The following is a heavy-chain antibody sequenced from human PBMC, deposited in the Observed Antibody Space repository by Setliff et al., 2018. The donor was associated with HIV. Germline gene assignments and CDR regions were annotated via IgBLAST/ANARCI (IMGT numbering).Heavy chain of an antibody. V-gene: IGHV4-39*01. CDR3: ASGYYDSSGYYSPLFDY. CDR1: GGSISSSSDY. Sequence: SETLSLTCTVSGGSISSSSDYWGWIRQPPGKGLEWIGSIYYSGSTYYNPSLKSRVTISVDTSQNQFSRKLSSVTAADTAVYYCASGYYDSSGYYSPLFDYWGQGTLVTVSS. J-gene: IGHJ4*02. CDR2: IYYSGST. D-gene: IGHD3-22*01.